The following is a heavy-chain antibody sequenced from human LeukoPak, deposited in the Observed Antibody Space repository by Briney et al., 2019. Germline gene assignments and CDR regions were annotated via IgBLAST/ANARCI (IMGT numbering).Heavy chain of an antibody. Sequence: SETLSLTCTVSGGSISSYYWSWIRQPPGKGLEWIGYIYYSGSTNYNPSLKSRVTISVDTSKNQFSLKLSSVTAADTAVYYCASGPYGDHVGYYYYYGMDVWGQGTTVTVSS. D-gene: IGHD4-17*01. CDR2: IYYSGST. CDR3: ASGPYGDHVGYYYYYGMDV. CDR1: GGSISSYY. V-gene: IGHV4-59*01. J-gene: IGHJ6*02.